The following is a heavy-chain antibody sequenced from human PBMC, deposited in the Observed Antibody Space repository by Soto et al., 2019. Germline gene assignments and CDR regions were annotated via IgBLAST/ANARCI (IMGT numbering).Heavy chain of an antibody. Sequence: EVRLLESGGGLVQPGGSLRLSCAASGFTFSSYAMSWVRQTPGKGLEWVSGISGSGGATYYADSVKGRFTISRDNSKNTRYLQLNSLGAEDTAVYYCAKIRFGALRLGEVSPFDYWGQGTLVTVSS. CDR2: ISGSGGAT. J-gene: IGHJ4*02. D-gene: IGHD3-16*02. CDR1: GFTFSSYA. V-gene: IGHV3-23*01. CDR3: AKIRFGALRLGEVSPFDY.